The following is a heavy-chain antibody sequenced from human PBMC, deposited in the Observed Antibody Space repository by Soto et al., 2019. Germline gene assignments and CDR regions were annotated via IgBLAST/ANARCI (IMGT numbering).Heavy chain of an antibody. J-gene: IGHJ5*02. CDR3: ARDPHEYWTSYWFDP. Sequence: QVQLVQSGAEVKKPGSSVTVSCKASGGTFSSYAISWVRQAPGQGLEWMGRIIPFIGTANYAQKFQGRVTITADESTSTAYMELTSLRSEDTAVYYCARDPHEYWTSYWFDPWGQGTLVTVSS. CDR2: IIPFIGTA. D-gene: IGHD3-3*01. CDR1: GGTFSSYA. V-gene: IGHV1-69*18.